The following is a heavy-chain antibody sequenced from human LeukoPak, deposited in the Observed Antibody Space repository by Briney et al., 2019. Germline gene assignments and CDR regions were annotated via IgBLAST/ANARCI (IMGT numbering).Heavy chain of an antibody. CDR1: GGSFSGYY. CDR3: ARGLTYYYDSSGYYWEDY. J-gene: IGHJ4*02. Sequence: SETLSLTCAVYGGSFSGYYWSWIRQPPGKGLEWIEEINHSGSTNYNPSLKSRVTISVDTSKNQLSLKLSSVTAADTAVYYCARGLTYYYDSSGYYWEDYWGQGTLVTVSS. D-gene: IGHD3-22*01. CDR2: INHSGST. V-gene: IGHV4-34*01.